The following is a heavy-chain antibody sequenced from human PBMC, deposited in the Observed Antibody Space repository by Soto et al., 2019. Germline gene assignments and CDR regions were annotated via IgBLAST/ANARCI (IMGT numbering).Heavy chain of an antibody. CDR3: SRRAPEGFDP. CDR2: INYSGST. Sequence: SETLSLTCGVSGGSFGSSAYYWGWIRQAPGKGLEWIGSINYSGSTYYNPSLKSRVTISVDTSRNQFSLKLSSVTAADTALYYCSRRAPEGFDPWGQGTLVTVSS. J-gene: IGHJ5*02. CDR1: GGSFGSSAYY. V-gene: IGHV4-39*01.